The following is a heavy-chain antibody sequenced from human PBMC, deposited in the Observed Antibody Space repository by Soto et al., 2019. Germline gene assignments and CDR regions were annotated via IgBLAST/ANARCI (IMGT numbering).Heavy chain of an antibody. CDR2: ISSSSSYI. D-gene: IGHD3-22*01. CDR3: ARSSSGYIDY. V-gene: IGHV3-21*01. J-gene: IGHJ4*02. CDR1: GFTFSSYS. Sequence: EVQLVESGGGLVKPGGSMRLSCAASGFTFSSYSMNWVRQAPGKGLEWVSSISSSSSYIYYADSVKGRFTISRDNAKNSLYLQMNSLRAEDTAVYYCARSSSGYIDYWGQGTLVTVSS.